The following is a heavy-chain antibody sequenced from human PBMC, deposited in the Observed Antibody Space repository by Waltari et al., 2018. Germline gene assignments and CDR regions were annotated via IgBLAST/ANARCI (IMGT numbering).Heavy chain of an antibody. CDR1: GGTFSSSA. CDR2: IIPILGIA. D-gene: IGHD5-12*01. Sequence: QVQLVQSGAEVKKPGSSVKVSCKASGGTFSSSAISWVRQATAHALERLGGIIPILGIANYAQKFQGRVTITADKSTSTAYMELSRLRSEDTAVYYCARSRGGYSGYEGGVFDYWGQGTLVTVSS. CDR3: ARSRGGYSGYEGGVFDY. J-gene: IGHJ4*02. V-gene: IGHV1-69*10.